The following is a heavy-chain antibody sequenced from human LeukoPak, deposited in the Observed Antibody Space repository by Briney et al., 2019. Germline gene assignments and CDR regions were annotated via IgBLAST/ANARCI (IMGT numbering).Heavy chain of an antibody. CDR2: FDPEDGET. V-gene: IGHV1-24*01. J-gene: IGHJ6*03. CDR1: GETGKRVD. CDR3: ARPPTPYYYYYMDV. Sequence: KGSWRKSGETGKRVDIGCGRKAHGKGLEWMGGFDPEDGETIYAQKFQGRVTMTEDTSTDTAYMELSSLRSEDTAVYYCARPPTPYYYYYMDVWGKGTTVTVSS. D-gene: IGHD1-14*01.